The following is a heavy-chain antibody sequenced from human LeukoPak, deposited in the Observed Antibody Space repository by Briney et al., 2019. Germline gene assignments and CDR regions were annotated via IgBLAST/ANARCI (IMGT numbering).Heavy chain of an antibody. J-gene: IGHJ4*02. Sequence: GASVKVSCKASGYTFSSYGISWVRQAPGQGLEWMGWISAYNGNTNYAQKLQGRVTMTTDTSTSTAYVELRSLRSEDTAVYYCARAPICSGGSCQYYFDYWGQGTLVTVSS. CDR1: GYTFSSYG. V-gene: IGHV1-18*01. D-gene: IGHD2-15*01. CDR2: ISAYNGNT. CDR3: ARAPICSGGSCQYYFDY.